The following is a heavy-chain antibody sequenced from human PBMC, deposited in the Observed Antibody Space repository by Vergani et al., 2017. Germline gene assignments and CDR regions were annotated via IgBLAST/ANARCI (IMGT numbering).Heavy chain of an antibody. CDR2: IYSGGST. Sequence: EVQLVQSGAEVKKPGESLKISCAASGFTVSSNYMSWVRQAPGKGLEWVSVIYSGGSTYYADSVKGRFTISRDNSKNTLYLQMNSLRAEDTAVYYCARGWWSSNDAFDIWGQGTMVTVSS. CDR3: ARGWWSSNDAFDI. D-gene: IGHD2-15*01. CDR1: GFTVSSNY. J-gene: IGHJ3*02. V-gene: IGHV3-53*01.